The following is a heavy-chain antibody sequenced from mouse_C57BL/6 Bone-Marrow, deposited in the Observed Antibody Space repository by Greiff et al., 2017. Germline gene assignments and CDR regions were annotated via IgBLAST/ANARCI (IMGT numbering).Heavy chain of an antibody. CDR1: GYTFTSYW. D-gene: IGHD1-1*01. Sequence: QVQLQQPGAELVMPGASVKLSCKASGYTFTSYWMHWVKQRPGQGLEWIGEIDPSDSYTNYNQKFKGKSTLTVDKSSSTAYMQLSSLTSEDSAVYYCARSGFVTTVVATNYYAMDYWGQGTSVTVSS. CDR2: IDPSDSYT. J-gene: IGHJ4*01. V-gene: IGHV1-69*01. CDR3: ARSGFVTTVVATNYYAMDY.